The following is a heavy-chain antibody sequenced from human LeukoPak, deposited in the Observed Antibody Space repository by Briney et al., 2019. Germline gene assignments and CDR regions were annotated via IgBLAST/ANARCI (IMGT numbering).Heavy chain of an antibody. J-gene: IGHJ4*02. V-gene: IGHV4-59*01. D-gene: IGHD6-19*01. CDR2: IYYSGST. CDR1: GGSISSYY. Sequence: SETLSLTCTVSGGSISSYYWNWIRQPPGKGLEWIGYIYYSGSTNYNPSLKSRVSISVNTSKNQFSLKLSSVTAADTAVYYCARHSDSSGWYKTYDYWGQGTLVTVSS. CDR3: ARHSDSSGWYKTYDY.